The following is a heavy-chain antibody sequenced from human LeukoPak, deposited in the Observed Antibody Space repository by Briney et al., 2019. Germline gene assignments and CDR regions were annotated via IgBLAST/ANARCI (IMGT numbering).Heavy chain of an antibody. V-gene: IGHV3-64*01. CDR1: GFTFSSYA. Sequence: GGSLRLSCAASGFTFSSYAMHWVRQAPGKGLEYVSAISSNGGSTYYANSVKGRFTVSRDNSKNTLYLQMGSLRAEDMAVYYCARGYDFWSGYWSHSDYWGQGTLVTVSS. CDR3: ARGYDFWSGYWSHSDY. D-gene: IGHD3-3*01. J-gene: IGHJ4*02. CDR2: ISSNGGST.